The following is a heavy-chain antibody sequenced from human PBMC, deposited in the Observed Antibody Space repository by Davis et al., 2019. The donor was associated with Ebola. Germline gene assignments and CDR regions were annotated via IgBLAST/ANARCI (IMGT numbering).Heavy chain of an antibody. CDR3: ATTGRTYYDFWSGYPLE. CDR1: GFTFSSYS. Sequence: GESLKISCAASGFTFSSYSMNWVRQAPGKGLEWVSSISSSSSYIYYADSVKGRFTISRDNSKNTLYLQMNSLRAEDTAVYYCATTGRTYYDFWSGYPLEWGQGTLVTVSS. CDR2: ISSSSSYI. V-gene: IGHV3-21*01. J-gene: IGHJ4*02. D-gene: IGHD3-3*01.